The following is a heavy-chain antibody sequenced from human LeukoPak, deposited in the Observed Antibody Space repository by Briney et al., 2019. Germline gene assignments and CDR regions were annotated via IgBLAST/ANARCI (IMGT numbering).Heavy chain of an antibody. V-gene: IGHV3-74*01. J-gene: IGHJ4*01. CDR3: ARFVVVTAGDY. D-gene: IGHD2-21*02. CDR2: LHSNGAFT. CDR1: GFTLSNYW. Sequence: GGFLRLSCSASGFTLSNYWMRWVRQAPGKGLVWVARLHSNGAFTTYADSVKGRFTISRDTAKNTLYLQMNSLRVEDTAVYYCARFVVVTAGDYWGQGTLVTVSS.